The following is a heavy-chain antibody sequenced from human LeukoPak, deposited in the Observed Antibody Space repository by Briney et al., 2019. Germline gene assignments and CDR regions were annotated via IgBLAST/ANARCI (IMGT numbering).Heavy chain of an antibody. CDR1: GFSFSDYW. Sequence: PGGSLRLSCAASGFSFSDYWMSWVRQAPGKGLEWVANIKKDGSEKHYVDSVKGRFTISRDNAKNSLYLQMNSLRAEDTAVYYCARDVYYGSGSPRLDYWGQGTLVTVSS. D-gene: IGHD3-10*01. CDR3: ARDVYYGSGSPRLDY. CDR2: IKKDGSEK. J-gene: IGHJ4*02. V-gene: IGHV3-7*01.